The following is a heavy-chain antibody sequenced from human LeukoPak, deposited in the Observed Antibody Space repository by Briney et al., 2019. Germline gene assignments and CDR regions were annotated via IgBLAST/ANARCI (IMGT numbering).Heavy chain of an antibody. J-gene: IGHJ4*02. CDR1: GFTFSSYG. CDR2: ISYDGSNK. V-gene: IGHV3-30*18. Sequence: PGRSLRLSCAASGFTFSSYGMHWVRQAPGKGLEWVAVISYDGSNKYYADSVKGRFTISRDNSKNTLYLQMNSLRAEDTAVYYCAKDGYNQGPFDCWGQGTLVTVSS. D-gene: IGHD5-24*01. CDR3: AKDGYNQGPFDC.